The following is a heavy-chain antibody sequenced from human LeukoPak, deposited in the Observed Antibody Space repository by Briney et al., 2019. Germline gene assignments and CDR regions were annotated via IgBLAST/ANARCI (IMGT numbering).Heavy chain of an antibody. V-gene: IGHV4-59*05. J-gene: IGHJ4*02. CDR3: ASTGYSSS. CDR2: IYYSGST. CDR1: GGSISSYY. D-gene: IGHD6-13*01. Sequence: SETLSLTCTVSGGSISSYYWSWIRQPPGKGLEWIGSIYYSGSTYYNPSLKGRVAISVDTSKNQFSLKLSSVTAADTAVYYCASTGYSSSWSQGTLVTVSS.